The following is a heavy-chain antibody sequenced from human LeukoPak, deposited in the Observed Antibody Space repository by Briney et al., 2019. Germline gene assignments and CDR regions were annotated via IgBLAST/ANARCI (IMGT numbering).Heavy chain of an antibody. CDR2: IYYSGST. J-gene: IGHJ4*02. D-gene: IGHD5-24*01. Sequence: SETLSLTCTVSGSGGSISNYYWSWIRQHPGKGLEWIGYIYYSGSTKYNPFLKSRVTISVDTSKNQFSLKLSSVTAADTAVYYCARGARAGYNLEPFDYWGQGTLVTVSS. CDR1: GSGGSISNYY. V-gene: IGHV4-59*08. CDR3: ARGARAGYNLEPFDY.